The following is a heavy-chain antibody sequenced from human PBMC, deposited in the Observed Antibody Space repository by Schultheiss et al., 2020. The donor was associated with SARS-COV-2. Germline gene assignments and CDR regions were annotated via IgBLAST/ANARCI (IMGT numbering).Heavy chain of an antibody. CDR2: IWYDGSNK. V-gene: IGHV3-33*06. J-gene: IGHJ5*02. Sequence: GESLKISCAASGFTFSSYGMHWVRQAPGKGLEWVAVIWYDGSNKYYADSVKGRFTISRDNSKNTLYLQMNSLRAEDTAVYYCANSGGTYYYDSSGYPNWFDPWGQGTLVTVSS. CDR1: GFTFSSYG. D-gene: IGHD3-22*01. CDR3: ANSGGTYYYDSSGYPNWFDP.